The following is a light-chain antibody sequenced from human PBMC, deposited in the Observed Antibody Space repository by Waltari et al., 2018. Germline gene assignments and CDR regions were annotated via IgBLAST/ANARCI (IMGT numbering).Light chain of an antibody. CDR3: QQSYSSPWT. J-gene: IGKJ1*01. V-gene: IGKV1-39*01. Sequence: IQMTQSPSSLSASVGDRVTITCRASQRISSYLNWYQQKAGKAPKLLIYGANSLQSGVPRRFSVSQSGTEFTLTISSLQPEDFATYFCQQSYSSPWTFGQGTKVEVK. CDR1: QRISSY. CDR2: GAN.